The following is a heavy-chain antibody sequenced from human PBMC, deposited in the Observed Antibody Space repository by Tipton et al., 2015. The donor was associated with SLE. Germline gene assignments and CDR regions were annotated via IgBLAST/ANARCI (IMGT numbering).Heavy chain of an antibody. D-gene: IGHD3-22*01. V-gene: IGHV4-61*09. Sequence: TLSLTCTVSGGSISSGSYYWSWIRQPAGQGLEGIGHIYTSGSTNYNPSLKSRVTISVDTSKNQFSLKLSSVTAADTALYYCARGTNYDSSGYYSYWGQGTLVTVSS. CDR1: GGSISSGSYY. CDR3: ARGTNYDSSGYYSY. CDR2: IYTSGST. J-gene: IGHJ4*02.